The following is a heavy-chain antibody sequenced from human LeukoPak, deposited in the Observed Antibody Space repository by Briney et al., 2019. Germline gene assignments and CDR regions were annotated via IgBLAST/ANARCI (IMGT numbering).Heavy chain of an antibody. V-gene: IGHV3-23*01. CDR2: ISGSGGST. CDR3: AKSRGYSYGPEDY. Sequence: GGSLRLSCAASGFTFSSYAMSWVRQAPGKGLEWVSVISGSGGSTYYADSVKGRFTISRDNSKNTLYLQMNSLRAEDTAVYYCAKSRGYSYGPEDYWGQGTLVTVSS. J-gene: IGHJ4*02. D-gene: IGHD5-18*01. CDR1: GFTFSSYA.